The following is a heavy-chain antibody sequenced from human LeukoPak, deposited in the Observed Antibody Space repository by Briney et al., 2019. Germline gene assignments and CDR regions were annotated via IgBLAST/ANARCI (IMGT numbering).Heavy chain of an antibody. CDR1: GWSFNDYY. CDR3: ARGQVPAARGYNWFDP. Sequence: PSKTLSLTCAVSGWSFNDYYWNWIRQPPGKGLEWIGEINARGDTNYNPSLKSRVTISVDTSKKQFSLRLTSMIAADTALYYCARGQVPAARGYNWFDPWGQGTLVTVSS. V-gene: IGHV4-34*01. CDR2: INARGDT. D-gene: IGHD2-2*01. J-gene: IGHJ5*02.